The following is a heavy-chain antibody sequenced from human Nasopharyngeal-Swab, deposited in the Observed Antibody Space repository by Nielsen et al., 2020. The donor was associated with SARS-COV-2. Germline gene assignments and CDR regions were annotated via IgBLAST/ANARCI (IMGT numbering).Heavy chain of an antibody. D-gene: IGHD3-10*01. CDR3: ASSSGMVQPYGMDV. J-gene: IGHJ6*02. Sequence: GESLKISCAASGFTFSSYAMHWVRQAPGKGLEWVAVISYDGSNKYYADSVKGRFTISRDNSKNTLYLQMNSLRAEDTAVYYCASSSGMVQPYGMDVWGQGTTVTASS. CDR1: GFTFSSYA. V-gene: IGHV3-30*04. CDR2: ISYDGSNK.